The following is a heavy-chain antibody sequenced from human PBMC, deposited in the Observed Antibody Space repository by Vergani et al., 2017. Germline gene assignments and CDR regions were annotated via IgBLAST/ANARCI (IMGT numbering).Heavy chain of an antibody. CDR2: IYNSGNG. CDR1: GDSIISRSYY. J-gene: IGHJ1*01. Sequence: QMQLQESGPGLVKASETLSLTCTVSGDSIISRSYYWGWIRQPPGKGLEWIGSIYNSGNGDTSSSLKSRVTISADTSKNQFSLNLTSVTAADTAVYYCTRHGRSGWAGYFQHWGQGTLVTASS. V-gene: IGHV4-39*01. CDR3: TRHGRSGWAGYFQH. D-gene: IGHD6-19*01.